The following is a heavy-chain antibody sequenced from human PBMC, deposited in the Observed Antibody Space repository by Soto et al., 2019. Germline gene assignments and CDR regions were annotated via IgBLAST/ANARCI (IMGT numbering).Heavy chain of an antibody. CDR3: VKDYWMGLWDSGSPFDY. CDR2: ISSNGGST. CDR1: GFTFSSYA. Sequence: EVQLVESGGGLVQPGGSLRLSCSASGFTFSSYAMHWVRQAPGKGLEYVSAISSNGGSTYYADSVKGRFTISRDNSKNTLYLQMSSLRAEDTAVYYCVKDYWMGLWDSGSPFDYWGQGTLVTVSS. D-gene: IGHD1-26*01. J-gene: IGHJ4*02. V-gene: IGHV3-64D*06.